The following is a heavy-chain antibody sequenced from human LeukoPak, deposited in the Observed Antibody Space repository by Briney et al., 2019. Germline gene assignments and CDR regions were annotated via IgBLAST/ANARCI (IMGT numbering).Heavy chain of an antibody. CDR3: ARGRGGDYGDYGDAFDF. CDR1: GGSFSGYY. J-gene: IGHJ3*01. D-gene: IGHD4-17*01. V-gene: IGHV4-59*12. Sequence: SETLSLTCAVYGGSFSGYYWSWIRQPPGKGLEWIGYIYYSGSTNYNPSLKSRVTISVDTSKNQFSLKLSSVTAADTAVYYCARGRGGDYGDYGDAFDFWGQGTMVTVSS. CDR2: IYYSGST.